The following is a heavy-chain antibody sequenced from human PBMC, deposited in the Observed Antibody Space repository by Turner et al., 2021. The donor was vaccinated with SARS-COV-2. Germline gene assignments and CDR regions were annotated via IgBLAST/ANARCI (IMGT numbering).Heavy chain of an antibody. CDR2: ISSDGSST. V-gene: IGHV3-74*01. CDR1: GLTFSSHY. Sequence: EVQLVESGGGLGQPGGSLRLSCAVSGLTFSSHYFHWVRQAPGKGLVWVSRISSDGSSTTYADFVGGRFTISRDNAKNTLYLQMDSLRVEDTAVYYCARGWNQGNYDKWGQGTLVTVSS. D-gene: IGHD6-19*01. CDR3: ARGWNQGNYDK. J-gene: IGHJ4*02.